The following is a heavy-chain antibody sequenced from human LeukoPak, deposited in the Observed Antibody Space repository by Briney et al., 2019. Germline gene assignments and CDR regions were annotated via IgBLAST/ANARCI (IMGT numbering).Heavy chain of an antibody. CDR3: ARDSSPYYYGSGSHDY. CDR1: GFTFSSYA. Sequence: GGSLRLSCAASGFTFSSYAMHWVRQAPGKGLEWVAVISYDGSNKYYADSVKGRFTISRDNSKNTLYLQMNSLRAEDTAVYYCARDSSPYYYGSGSHDYSGQGTLVTVSS. V-gene: IGHV3-30*04. CDR2: ISYDGSNK. D-gene: IGHD3-10*01. J-gene: IGHJ4*02.